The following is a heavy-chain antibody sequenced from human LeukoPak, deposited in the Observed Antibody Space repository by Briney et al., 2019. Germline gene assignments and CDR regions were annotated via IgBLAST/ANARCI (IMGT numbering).Heavy chain of an antibody. CDR3: AKDLGHPTVSLDY. CDR2: ISYDGSNK. Sequence: GGSLRLSCAASGFTFSGYGMHWVRQAPGKGLEWVAVISYDGSNKYYADSVKGRFTISRDNSKNTLYLQMNSLRAEDTAVYYCAKDLGHPTVSLDYWGQGTLVTVSS. CDR1: GFTFSGYG. J-gene: IGHJ4*02. D-gene: IGHD4-17*01. V-gene: IGHV3-30*18.